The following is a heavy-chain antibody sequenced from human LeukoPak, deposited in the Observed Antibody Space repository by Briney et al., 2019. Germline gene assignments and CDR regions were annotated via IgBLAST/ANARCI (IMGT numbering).Heavy chain of an antibody. D-gene: IGHD6-13*01. CDR2: IYYTGST. J-gene: IGHJ4*02. CDR3: ARNRPGNEQQPEEFDY. CDR1: GGSISNYY. Sequence: SETLSLTCTVSGGSISNYYWNWIRQPPGKGLEWIGYIYYTGSTNYNPSLKSRVTMSVDTSKNQFSLNLKSVTPEDTAVYYCARNRPGNEQQPEEFDYWGQGTLVTVSS. V-gene: IGHV4-59*01.